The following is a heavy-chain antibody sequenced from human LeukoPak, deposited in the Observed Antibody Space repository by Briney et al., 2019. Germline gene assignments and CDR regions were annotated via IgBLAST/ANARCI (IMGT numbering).Heavy chain of an antibody. Sequence: SETLSLTCSVSGGSSSSSSYYWGWIRQPPGKGLEWIGSIHDSGSTDYNPSLKSRVTISVDTSKNQFSLKLSSVTAADTAVYYCARLYGGISNNYYCDYWVQGTLVTVSS. CDR1: GGSSSSSSYY. J-gene: IGHJ4*02. V-gene: IGHV4-39*01. CDR2: IHDSGST. CDR3: ARLYGGISNNYYCDY. D-gene: IGHD4-23*01.